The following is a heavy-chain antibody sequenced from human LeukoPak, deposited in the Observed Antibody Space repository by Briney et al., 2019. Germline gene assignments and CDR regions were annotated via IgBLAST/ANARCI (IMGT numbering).Heavy chain of an antibody. J-gene: IGHJ4*02. V-gene: IGHV4-34*01. Sequence: PSETLSLTCAVYGWSFSGYYWSWIRQRPGKGLKGIGEINHSGSTNYNPSLKSRVTISVDTSKNQFSLKLSSVTAADTAVYYCARERRAYSSGWYFDYWGQGTLVTVSS. CDR1: GWSFSGYY. CDR3: ARERRAYSSGWYFDY. CDR2: INHSGST. D-gene: IGHD6-19*01.